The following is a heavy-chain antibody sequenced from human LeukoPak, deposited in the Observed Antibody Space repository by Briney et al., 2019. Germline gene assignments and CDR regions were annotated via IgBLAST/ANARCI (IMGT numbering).Heavy chain of an antibody. D-gene: IGHD2-2*01. V-gene: IGHV3-21*01. Sequence: GGSLRLSCAASGFTFSSYSMNWVRQAPGKGLEWVSSISSSSSYIYYADSVKGRLTISRDNAKNSLFLQMNSLRAEDTAVYYCARDGRQYQLLSHTDYWGQGTLVTVSS. J-gene: IGHJ4*02. CDR1: GFTFSSYS. CDR3: ARDGRQYQLLSHTDY. CDR2: ISSSSSYI.